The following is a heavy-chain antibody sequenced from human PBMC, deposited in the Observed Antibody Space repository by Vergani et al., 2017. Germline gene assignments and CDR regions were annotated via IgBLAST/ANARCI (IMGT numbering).Heavy chain of an antibody. CDR2: INPNSGGT. Sequence: QVQLVQSGAEVKKPGASVKVSCKASGYTFTGYYMHWVRQAPGQGLEWMGWINPNSGGTNYAQKFQGWVTMTMDTSISTAYMELSRLRSDDTAVYYCARAEPTKYDILTGYTKNYYGMDVWGQGTTVTVSS. V-gene: IGHV1-2*04. CDR1: GYTFTGYY. J-gene: IGHJ6*02. CDR3: ARAEPTKYDILTGYTKNYYGMDV. D-gene: IGHD3-9*01.